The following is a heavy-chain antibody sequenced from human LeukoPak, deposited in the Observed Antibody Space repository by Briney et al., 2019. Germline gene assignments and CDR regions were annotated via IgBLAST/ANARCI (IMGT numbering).Heavy chain of an antibody. V-gene: IGHV4-39*01. CDR1: GGSISSSSYY. Sequence: PSETLSLTCTVSGGSISSSSYYWGWIRQPPGKGLEWTGSIYYSGSTYYNPSLKSRVTISVDTSKNQFSLKLSSVTAADTAVYYCAGHVSSWHDDYWGQGTLVTVSS. D-gene: IGHD6-13*01. CDR3: AGHVSSWHDDY. CDR2: IYYSGST. J-gene: IGHJ4*02.